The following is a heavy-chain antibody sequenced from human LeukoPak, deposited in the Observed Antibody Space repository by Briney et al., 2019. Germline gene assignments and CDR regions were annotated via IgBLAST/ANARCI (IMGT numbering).Heavy chain of an antibody. CDR3: AKSSGNYLNYYYYMDV. Sequence: GGSLRLSCAASGFTVNTYAMSWVRQAPGKGLEWVSGISWNSFSIGYADSVKGRFTISRDNATNSLYLQMNSLRAEDTALYYCAKSSGNYLNYYYYMDVWGKGTTVTISS. CDR2: ISWNSFSI. J-gene: IGHJ6*03. D-gene: IGHD3-10*01. CDR1: GFTVNTYA. V-gene: IGHV3-9*01.